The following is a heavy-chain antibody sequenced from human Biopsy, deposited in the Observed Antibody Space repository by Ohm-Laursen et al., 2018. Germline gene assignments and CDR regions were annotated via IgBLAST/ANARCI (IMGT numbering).Heavy chain of an antibody. CDR2: IIPIFNTP. V-gene: IGHV1-69*06. CDR1: GDRFSNYP. Sequence: SSVKVSCKVSGDRFSNYPISWVRQAPGQGLEWMGGIIPIFNTPKYAQRLQGRVTITADRSTTTAYMELSSLRSEDTAIYYCAKGRVGNSGSLDIWGHGTMVTVSS. CDR3: AKGRVGNSGSLDI. D-gene: IGHD1-1*01. J-gene: IGHJ3*02.